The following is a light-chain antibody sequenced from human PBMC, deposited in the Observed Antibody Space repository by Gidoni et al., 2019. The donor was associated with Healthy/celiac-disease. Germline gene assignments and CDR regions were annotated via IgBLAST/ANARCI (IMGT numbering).Light chain of an antibody. CDR1: SSDVGSYNL. Sequence: QSALTQPASVSGSPGQSITISCTGPSSDVGSYNLVSWYQQHPGKAPKLMIYEVSKRPSGVSKRFSGSKSGNTASLTISGLQAEDEADYYCCSYAGSSTHVVFGGGTKLTVL. CDR3: CSYAGSSTHVV. V-gene: IGLV2-23*02. J-gene: IGLJ2*01. CDR2: EVS.